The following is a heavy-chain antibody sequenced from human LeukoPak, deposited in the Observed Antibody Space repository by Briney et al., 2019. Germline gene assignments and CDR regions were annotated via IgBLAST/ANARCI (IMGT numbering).Heavy chain of an antibody. D-gene: IGHD1-26*01. CDR1: GYSFTSCW. V-gene: IGHV5-10-1*01. Sequence: GESLKISCKGAGYSFTSCWISLVRQMPGKGLEWMGRIDPSDSYTNYSPSFQGHVTISADKSISTAYLQWSSLTASDTAMYYCARHRGILGAPRDAFDIWGQGTMVTVSS. CDR3: ARHRGILGAPRDAFDI. CDR2: IDPSDSYT. J-gene: IGHJ3*02.